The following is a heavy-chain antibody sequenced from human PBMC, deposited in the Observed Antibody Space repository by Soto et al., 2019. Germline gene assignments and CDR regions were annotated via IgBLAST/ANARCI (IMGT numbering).Heavy chain of an antibody. Sequence: QPGGSLRLSCAASGFTFSSYAMSWVRQAPGKGLEWVSAISGSGGSTYYADSVKGRFTISRDNSKNTLYLQVNSLRAEDTAVYYCAKTAVTIFGASGASGNWGQGTLVTVSS. V-gene: IGHV3-23*01. CDR2: ISGSGGST. CDR1: GFTFSSYA. D-gene: IGHD3-3*01. CDR3: AKTAVTIFGASGASGN. J-gene: IGHJ4*02.